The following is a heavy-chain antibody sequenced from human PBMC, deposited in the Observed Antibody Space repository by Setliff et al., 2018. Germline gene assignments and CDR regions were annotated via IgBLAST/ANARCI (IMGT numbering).Heavy chain of an antibody. D-gene: IGHD3-3*01. CDR3: ARMSGFLYMDV. J-gene: IGHJ6*03. CDR2: IYYSGDT. V-gene: IGHV4-39*01. CDR1: GSSISSSNYY. Sequence: SETLSLTCTVSGSSISSSNYYWGWVRQSPGKGLEWVGSIYYSGDTYYNPSLKSRVTISVDTSKNQFSLNLSSVTAADMAVYYCARMSGFLYMDVWGKGTTVTVSS.